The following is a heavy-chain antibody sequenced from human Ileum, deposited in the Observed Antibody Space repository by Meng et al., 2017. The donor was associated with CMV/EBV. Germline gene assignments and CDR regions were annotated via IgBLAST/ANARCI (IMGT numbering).Heavy chain of an antibody. D-gene: IGHD6-19*01. CDR2: IYYSGST. J-gene: IGHJ4*02. Sequence: VQVQESGPGRVRPSQTLSLPCTASCDSLSTGDYYWSWIRQPPGKGPEWIGYIYYSGSTLYNPSLKSPVTISLDKSKNQFSLRLRSVTAADTAVYFCAREGGGWYFDSWGQGTLVTVSS. CDR1: CDSLSTGDYY. CDR3: AREGGGWYFDS. V-gene: IGHV4-30-4*01.